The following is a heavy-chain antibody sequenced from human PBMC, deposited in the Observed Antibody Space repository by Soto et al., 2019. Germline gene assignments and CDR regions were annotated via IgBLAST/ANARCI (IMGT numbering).Heavy chain of an antibody. V-gene: IGHV4-31*03. CDR3: ARVGPWVPYYYDSSPYTFENWFDP. Sequence: SETLSLTCTVSSGSFSSYPFYWTWIRQHPGNRLDWIGYIYYRGNTDYHPSLKSRVTTSIDTSNNHFSLRLNSVTAADTAVYYCARVGPWVPYYYDSSPYTFENWFDPWGQGTLVTVS. J-gene: IGHJ5*02. CDR1: SGSFSSYPFY. D-gene: IGHD3-22*01. CDR2: IYYRGNT.